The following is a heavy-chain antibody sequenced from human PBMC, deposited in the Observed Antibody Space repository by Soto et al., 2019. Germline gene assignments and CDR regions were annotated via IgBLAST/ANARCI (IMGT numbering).Heavy chain of an antibody. D-gene: IGHD3-22*01. CDR2: ISGSGGST. J-gene: IGHJ4*02. CDR3: AKVLDYYDSGGYYTHPHDY. V-gene: IGHV3-23*01. Sequence: GGSLRLSCAASGFTFSSYAMSWVRQAPGKGLEWVSAISGSGGSTYYADSVKGRFTISRDNSKNTLYLQMNSLRAEDTAVYYCAKVLDYYDSGGYYTHPHDYWGQGTLVTVSS. CDR1: GFTFSSYA.